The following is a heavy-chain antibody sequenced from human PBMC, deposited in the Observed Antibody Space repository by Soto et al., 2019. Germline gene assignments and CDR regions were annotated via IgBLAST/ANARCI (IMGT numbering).Heavy chain of an antibody. CDR3: ARRSVAGYYYYGMDV. D-gene: IGHD6-19*01. Sequence: QVQLVESGGGVVQPGRSLRLSCAASGFTFSSYGMHWVRQAPGKGLEWVAVIWYDGSNKYYADSVKGRFTISRDNSKNTLYLQMNSLRAEDTAVYYCARRSVAGYYYYGMDVWGQGTTVTVSS. J-gene: IGHJ6*02. CDR2: IWYDGSNK. CDR1: GFTFSSYG. V-gene: IGHV3-33*01.